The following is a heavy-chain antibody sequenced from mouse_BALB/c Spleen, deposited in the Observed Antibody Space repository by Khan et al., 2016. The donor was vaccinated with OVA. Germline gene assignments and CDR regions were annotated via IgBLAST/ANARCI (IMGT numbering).Heavy chain of an antibody. Sequence: VQLQQSGPGLVKPSQSLYISCTATGYSITSYYVCYLIRQLAGDQQGFVDIIRSSGNTKYNQYLKSRTSITPDTSTNTFFLQLSSVTTEDTANYSCEKIYGGEFDYWGQGTTLTVSS. CDR3: EKIYGGEFDY. J-gene: IGHJ2*01. CDR2: IRSSGNT. CDR1: GYSITSYYV. V-gene: IGHV3-2*02. D-gene: IGHD1-1*01.